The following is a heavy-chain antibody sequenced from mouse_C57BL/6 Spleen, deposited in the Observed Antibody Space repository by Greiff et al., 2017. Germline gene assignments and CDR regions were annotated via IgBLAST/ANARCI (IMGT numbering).Heavy chain of an antibody. CDR1: GFTFSSYA. CDR3: ARLFYYGYDRYFDV. Sequence: EVNLVESGGGLVKPGGSLKLSCAASGFTFSSYAMSWVRQTPEKRLEWVATISDGCSYTYYPDNVKGRFTISKDNAKNNLYLQMSHLKSEDTAMYYGARLFYYGYDRYFDVWGTGTTVTFSS. J-gene: IGHJ1*03. V-gene: IGHV5-4*03. CDR2: ISDGCSYT. D-gene: IGHD2-2*01.